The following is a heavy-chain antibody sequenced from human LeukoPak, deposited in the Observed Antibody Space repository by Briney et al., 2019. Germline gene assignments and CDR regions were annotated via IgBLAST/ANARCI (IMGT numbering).Heavy chain of an antibody. CDR2: ISGSGGST. D-gene: IGHD6-13*01. Sequence: GGSLRLSCAASGFTFSSYAISGVRQAPGKGLEWVSAISGSGGSTYYADSVKGRFTISRDNSKNTLYLQMNSLRAEDTAVYYCAKTDSSSWYVSNWFDPWGQGTLVTVSS. J-gene: IGHJ5*02. V-gene: IGHV3-23*01. CDR1: GFTFSSYA. CDR3: AKTDSSSWYVSNWFDP.